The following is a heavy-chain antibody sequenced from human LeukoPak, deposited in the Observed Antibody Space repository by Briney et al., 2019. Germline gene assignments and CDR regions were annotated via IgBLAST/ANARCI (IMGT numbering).Heavy chain of an antibody. CDR2: INPSGGST. Sequence: GASVKVSCKASGYTFTSYYMHWVRQAPGQGLEWMGIINPSGGSTSYAQKFQGRVTITRNTSISTAYMELSSLRSEDTAVYYCATGGPGYDILTGYRGNWLDPWGQGTLVTVSS. J-gene: IGHJ5*02. CDR3: ATGGPGYDILTGYRGNWLDP. D-gene: IGHD3-9*01. CDR1: GYTFTSYY. V-gene: IGHV1-46*01.